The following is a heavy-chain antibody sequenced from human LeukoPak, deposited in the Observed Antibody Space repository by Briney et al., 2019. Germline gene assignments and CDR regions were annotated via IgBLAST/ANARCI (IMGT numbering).Heavy chain of an antibody. Sequence: GGSLRLSCATSGFTFSGSAIHWVRQASGKGLEWVGRIRSKANNYATTDVASVKSRITINPDISKNQFSLQLNSVTPEDTAVYYCAKDGAPEGTMIVVPHFDYWGQGTLVTVSS. D-gene: IGHD3-22*01. V-gene: IGHV3-73*01. CDR1: GFTFSGSA. CDR2: IRSKANNYAT. J-gene: IGHJ4*02. CDR3: AKDGAPEGTMIVVPHFDY.